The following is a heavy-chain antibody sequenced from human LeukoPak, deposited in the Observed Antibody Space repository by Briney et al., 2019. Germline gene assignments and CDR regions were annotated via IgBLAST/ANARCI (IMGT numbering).Heavy chain of an antibody. CDR2: ISGSGGST. D-gene: IGHD2-21*02. V-gene: IGHV3-23*01. CDR1: GLTFSSYS. CDR3: AKRWVTDAFDI. J-gene: IGHJ3*02. Sequence: GGSLRLSCEASGLTFSSYSMSWVRQAPGKGLEWVSGISGSGGSTYYADSVKGRFTISRDNSKNTLYLQMNSLRAEDTAVYYCAKRWVTDAFDIWGQGTMVTVSS.